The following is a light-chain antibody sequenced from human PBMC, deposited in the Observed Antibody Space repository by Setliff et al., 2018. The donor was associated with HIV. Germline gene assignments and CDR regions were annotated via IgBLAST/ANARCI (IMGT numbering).Light chain of an antibody. CDR3: APYRSPATYV. CDR2: ENT. Sequence: QSVLTQPPSVSGAPGQRVTMSCTGSSSNIGAGFDVHWYQHLPGRAPKLLIYENTNRPSWVPDRFSGSQSGTSASLAITGLRAEDEGDYFCAPYRSPATYVFGIGTKVTVL. J-gene: IGLJ1*01. CDR1: SSNIGAGFD. V-gene: IGLV1-40*01.